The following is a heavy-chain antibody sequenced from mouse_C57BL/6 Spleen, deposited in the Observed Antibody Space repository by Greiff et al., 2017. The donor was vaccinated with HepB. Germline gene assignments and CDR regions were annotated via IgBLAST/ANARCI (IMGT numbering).Heavy chain of an antibody. D-gene: IGHD2-4*01. CDR3: ARGGDYDPAWFAY. V-gene: IGHV3-6*01. CDR1: GYSITSGYY. Sequence: EVKLQESGPSLVKPSQSLSLTCSVTGYSITSGYYWNWIRQFPGNKLEWMGYISYDGSNNYNPSLKNRISITRDTSKNQFFLKLNSVTTEDTATYYCARGGDYDPAWFAYWGQGTLVTVSA. CDR2: ISYDGSN. J-gene: IGHJ3*01.